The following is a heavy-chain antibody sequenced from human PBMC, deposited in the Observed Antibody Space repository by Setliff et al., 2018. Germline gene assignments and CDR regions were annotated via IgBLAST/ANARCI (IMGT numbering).Heavy chain of an antibody. CDR1: GGSIINSFY. Sequence: LSLTCTVSGGSIINSFYWSWIRQPAGKKLEWIGRIHASGSPDYNPSFKSRVTISRDTSTNQFSLKLGSVTAADTAVYYCARERYFDWFFEDWGHGTLVTVSS. D-gene: IGHD3-9*01. V-gene: IGHV4-61*02. CDR2: IHASGSP. J-gene: IGHJ4*01. CDR3: ARERYFDWFFED.